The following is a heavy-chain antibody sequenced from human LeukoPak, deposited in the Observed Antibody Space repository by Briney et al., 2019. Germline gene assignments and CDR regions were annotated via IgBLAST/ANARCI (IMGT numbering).Heavy chain of an antibody. Sequence: GGSLRLSCAASGFTFSSYAMHWVRQAPGKGLEWVAVISYDGSNKYYADSVKSRFTISRDNSKNTLYLQMNSLRAEDTAVYYCARDNYYDSSGYYDYWGQGTLVTVSS. D-gene: IGHD3-22*01. CDR3: ARDNYYDSSGYYDY. CDR2: ISYDGSNK. J-gene: IGHJ4*02. CDR1: GFTFSSYA. V-gene: IGHV3-30-3*01.